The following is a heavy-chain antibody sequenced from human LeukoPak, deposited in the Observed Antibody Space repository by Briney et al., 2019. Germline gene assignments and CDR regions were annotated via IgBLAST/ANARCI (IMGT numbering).Heavy chain of an antibody. CDR2: INPDNADT. J-gene: IGHJ5*02. CDR1: GYTFTTYD. CDR3: ARGPFDDIETNWFGP. Sequence: ASVKVSCETSGYTFTTYDISWVRQAPGQGLEWMGRINPDNADTTYAQSFKGRVTMTIDTSTRTAYMELRSLRSDDTAIYYCARGPFDDIETNWFGPWGQGTQVTVSS. D-gene: IGHD1-1*01. V-gene: IGHV1-18*01.